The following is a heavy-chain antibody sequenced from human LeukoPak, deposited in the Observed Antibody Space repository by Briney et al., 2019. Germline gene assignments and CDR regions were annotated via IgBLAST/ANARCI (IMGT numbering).Heavy chain of an antibody. CDR3: ARDRSGYYYGSGSYPLNWFDP. CDR1: GGSISSGDYY. D-gene: IGHD3-10*01. J-gene: IGHJ5*02. CDR2: IYYSGST. V-gene: IGHV4-30-4*01. Sequence: SQTLSLTCTVSGGSISSGDYYWSWIRQPPGKGLEWIGYIYYSGSTYYNPSLKSRVTISVDTSKNQFSLKLSSVTAADTAVYYCARDRSGYYYGSGSYPLNWFDPWGQGTLVTVSS.